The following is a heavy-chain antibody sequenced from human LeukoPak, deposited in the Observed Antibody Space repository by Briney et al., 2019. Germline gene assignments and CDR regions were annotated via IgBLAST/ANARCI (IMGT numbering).Heavy chain of an antibody. CDR3: AREGLAAAGTGAFDI. J-gene: IGHJ3*02. D-gene: IGHD6-13*01. V-gene: IGHV1-46*01. Sequence: ASVKVSCKASGYTFTSYYMHWVRQAPGQGLEWMGIINPSGGSTSYAQKFQGRVTMTRDTSTSTVYMKLSSLRSEDTAVYYCAREGLAAAGTGAFDIWGQGTMVTVSS. CDR2: INPSGGST. CDR1: GYTFTSYY.